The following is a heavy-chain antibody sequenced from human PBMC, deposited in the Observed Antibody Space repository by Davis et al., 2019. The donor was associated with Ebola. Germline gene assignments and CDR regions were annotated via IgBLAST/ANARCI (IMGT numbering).Heavy chain of an antibody. V-gene: IGHV3-21*01. Sequence: PGGSLRLSCAASGFTFSSYSMNWVRQAPGKGLEWVSSISTRSTYIYYADSVKGRFTISRDDAKNSLYLQMNSLRVEDTAVYYCATLNWFDPWGLGTLVTVSS. CDR1: GFTFSSYS. CDR3: ATLNWFDP. J-gene: IGHJ5*02. CDR2: ISTRSTYI.